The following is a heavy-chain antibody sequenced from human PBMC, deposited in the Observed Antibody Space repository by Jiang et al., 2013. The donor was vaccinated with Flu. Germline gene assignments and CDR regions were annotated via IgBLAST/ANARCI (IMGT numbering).Heavy chain of an antibody. D-gene: IGHD1-26*01. V-gene: IGHV4-30-4*05. Sequence: KSRVTISVDTSKNQFSLKLSSVTAADTAVYYCASLAEWELPGNQPFDIWGQGTMVTVSS. CDR3: ASLAEWELPGNQPFDI. J-gene: IGHJ3*02.